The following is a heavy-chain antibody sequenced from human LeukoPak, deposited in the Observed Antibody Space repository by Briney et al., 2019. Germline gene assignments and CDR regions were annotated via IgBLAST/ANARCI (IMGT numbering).Heavy chain of an antibody. CDR1: GGSISSGDYY. D-gene: IGHD6-6*01. CDR2: IHGSGST. Sequence: SQTLSLTCTVSGGSISSGDYYWSWIRQPPGKGLEWIGNIHGSGSTYYNPSLKSRVTISVDTSKNQFSLKLSSVTAADTAVYYCARRRGGSSEVDFWGQGTVVTVS. V-gene: IGHV4-39*01. CDR3: ARRRGGSSEVDF. J-gene: IGHJ4*02.